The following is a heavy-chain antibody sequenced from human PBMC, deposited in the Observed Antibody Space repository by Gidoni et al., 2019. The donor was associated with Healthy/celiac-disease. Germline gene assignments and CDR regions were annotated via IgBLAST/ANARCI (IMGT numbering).Heavy chain of an antibody. D-gene: IGHD3-22*01. J-gene: IGHJ3*02. CDR1: GCSISRRSYY. CDR2: IYYSGST. CDR3: ARRVYYYDSRVLGAFDI. Sequence: QLQLQESGPGLVKPSEALSLTCTVSGCSISRRSYYWGWIRQPPGKGLEWIGSIYYSGSTYYNPSLKSRVTISVDTSKNQFSLKLSSVTAADTAVYYCARRVYYYDSRVLGAFDIWGQGTMVTVSS. V-gene: IGHV4-39*01.